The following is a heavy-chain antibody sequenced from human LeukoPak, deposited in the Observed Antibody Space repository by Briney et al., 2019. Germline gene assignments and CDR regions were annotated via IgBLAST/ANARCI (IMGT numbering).Heavy chain of an antibody. Sequence: SETLSLTCTVYGGSFSGYYWSWIRQPPGKGLEWIGEINHSGSTNYNPSLKSRVTISVDTSKNQFSLKLSSVTAADTAVYFCARDPYYDSSGYYGKVHPVLPSGRNWFDAGREGTPVT. CDR3: ARDPYYDSSGYYGKVHPVLPSGRNWFDA. V-gene: IGHV4-34*01. CDR1: GGSFSGYY. D-gene: IGHD3-22*01. CDR2: INHSGST. J-gene: IGHJ5*02.